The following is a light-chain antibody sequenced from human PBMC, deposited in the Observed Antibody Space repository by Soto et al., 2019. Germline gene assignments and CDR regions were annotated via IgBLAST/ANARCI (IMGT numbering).Light chain of an antibody. J-gene: IGKJ1*01. CDR3: QQYNSYQWT. V-gene: IGKV1-5*01. Sequence: DIQMPQSPSTLSASVGDRVTITCRASQSISSWLAWYQQKPGKAPNLLIYDASNLESGVPSRFSGSGSGTEFTLTISSLQPDDFATYYCQQYNSYQWTFGQGTKVDIK. CDR2: DAS. CDR1: QSISSW.